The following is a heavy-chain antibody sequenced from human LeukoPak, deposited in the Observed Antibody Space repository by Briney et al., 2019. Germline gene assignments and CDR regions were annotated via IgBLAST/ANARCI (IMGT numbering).Heavy chain of an antibody. J-gene: IGHJ6*02. CDR1: GGSISSYY. CDR2: IYYSGRN. D-gene: IGHD3-3*01. V-gene: IGHV4-59*08. Sequence: PSETLSLTCTVSGGSISSYYWSWIRQPPGKGVEWVGYIYYSGRNNYNPSLKRRVTISVDTSKNQFSLNLSSVTAADTAVYYCARPLLSGQIYGMDVWGQGTPVTVSS. CDR3: ARPLLSGQIYGMDV.